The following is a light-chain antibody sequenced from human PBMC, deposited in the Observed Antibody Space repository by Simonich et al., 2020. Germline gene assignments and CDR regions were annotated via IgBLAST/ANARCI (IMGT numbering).Light chain of an antibody. CDR2: WAS. Sequence: DIVMTQSPDFLAVSLGERAPINCKSSQSVLYRSNNKNYLDWYQQKPGQPPNLLIYWASTRESGVPDRFSGSGSGTEFTLTISSRQAEDVAVYYCQQYYSTPLTFGGGTKVEIK. CDR1: QSVLYRSNNKNY. V-gene: IGKV4-1*01. CDR3: QQYYSTPLT. J-gene: IGKJ4*01.